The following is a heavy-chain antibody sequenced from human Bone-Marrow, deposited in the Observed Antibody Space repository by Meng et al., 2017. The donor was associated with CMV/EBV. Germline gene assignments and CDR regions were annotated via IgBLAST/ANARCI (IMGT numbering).Heavy chain of an antibody. V-gene: IGHV3-30-3*01. CDR1: GSTFNKYS. D-gene: IGHD2-2*01. CDR2: ISFDGRNK. CDR3: ARELDPKNECGRTSCLTKSFDY. Sequence: GTHLKTSCAASGSTFNKYSMFWVRQAPGKGLEWVAGISFDGRNKFYADSVRSRFTISRDNSKTMLFLQMSSLRPEDTGVYYCARELDPKNECGRTSCLTKSFDYWGQGTLVTVSS. J-gene: IGHJ4*02.